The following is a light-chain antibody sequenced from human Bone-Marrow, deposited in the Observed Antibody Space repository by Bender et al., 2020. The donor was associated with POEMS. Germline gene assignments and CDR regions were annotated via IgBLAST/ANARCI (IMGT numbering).Light chain of an antibody. J-gene: IGLJ1*01. CDR1: NIGSKV. CDR3: QVWDGGSDRYV. V-gene: IGLV3-21*02. CDR2: DDS. Sequence: SYVLTQPPSVSVAPGQTATITCGGNNIGSKVVHWYQQKPGQAPVLVVHDDSDRPSGIPERFSGATSGSTATLTISRVEAGDEADYFCQVWDGGSDRYVFGTGTKVTVL.